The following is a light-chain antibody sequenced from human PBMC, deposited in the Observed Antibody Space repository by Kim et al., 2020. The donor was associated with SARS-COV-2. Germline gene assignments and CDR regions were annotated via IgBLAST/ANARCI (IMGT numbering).Light chain of an antibody. CDR3: NSRDTNDIVL. J-gene: IGLJ2*01. V-gene: IGLV3-19*01. Sequence: SSELTQDPAVSVALGQTVRITCQGDSLRSYYATWYQQKPGQAPILLIYGKNNRPSGIPDRFSGSSSGNTASLTITGTQEGDEADYYCNSRDTNDIVLFGG. CDR1: SLRSYY. CDR2: GKN.